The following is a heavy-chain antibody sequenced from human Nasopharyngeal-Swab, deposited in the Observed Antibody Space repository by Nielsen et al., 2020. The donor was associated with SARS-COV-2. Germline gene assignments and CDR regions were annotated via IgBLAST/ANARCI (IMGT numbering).Heavy chain of an antibody. CDR3: ARDGREYYYFDSSEVGFDY. CDR2: VSYHGSNK. Sequence: GESLKISCAASGLTFSSYAMHWVRQAPGKGLEWVAVVSYHGSNKYYADSVKGRFTISRDNSKNTLYLQMNSLRAEDTAVYYCARDGREYYYFDSSEVGFDYWGQGTLVTVSS. CDR1: GLTFSSYA. D-gene: IGHD3-22*01. J-gene: IGHJ4*02. V-gene: IGHV3-30*04.